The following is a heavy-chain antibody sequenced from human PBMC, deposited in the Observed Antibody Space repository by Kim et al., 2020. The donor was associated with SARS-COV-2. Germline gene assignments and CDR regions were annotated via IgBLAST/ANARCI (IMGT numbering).Heavy chain of an antibody. CDR3: ARDQRNYYDSSGYYEGDAVDI. CDR2: IYYSGST. Sequence: SETLSLTCTVSGGSVSSGSYYWSWIRQPPGKGLEWIGYIYYSGSTNYNPSLKSRVTISVDTSKNQFSLKLSSVTAADTAVYYCARDQRNYYDSSGYYEGDAVDIWGQGTMVTVSS. CDR1: GGSVSSGSYY. J-gene: IGHJ3*02. D-gene: IGHD3-22*01. V-gene: IGHV4-61*01.